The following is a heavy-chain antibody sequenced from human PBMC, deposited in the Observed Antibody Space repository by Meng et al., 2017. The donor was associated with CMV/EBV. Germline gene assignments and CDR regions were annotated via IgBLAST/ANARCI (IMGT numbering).Heavy chain of an antibody. D-gene: IGHD3-3*01. CDR1: GYTFTGYY. CDR3: ARDNRRGNDFWSGSRFDP. CDR2: INPNSGGT. V-gene: IGHV1-2*02. J-gene: IGHJ5*02. Sequence: ASVKVSCKASGYTFTGYYMHWVRQAPGQGLEWMGWINPNSGGTNYAQKFQGRVTMTRDTSISTAYMELSRLRSDDTAVYYCARDNRRGNDFWSGSRFDPWGQGTLVTVSS.